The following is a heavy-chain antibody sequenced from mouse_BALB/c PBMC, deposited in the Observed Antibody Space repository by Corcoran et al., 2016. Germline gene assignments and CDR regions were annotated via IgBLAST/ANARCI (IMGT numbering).Heavy chain of an antibody. CDR2: INTYTGEP. Sequence: QIQLVQSGPELKKPGETVKISCKASGYNFANYGMNWVKQAPGKGLKWMGWINTYTGEPTYADDFKGRFAFSLETSASTAYLQINNLKNEDMATYFCSSDPYAMDYWGQGTSVTVSS. J-gene: IGHJ4*01. CDR1: GYNFANYG. V-gene: IGHV9-1*02. CDR3: SSDPYAMDY.